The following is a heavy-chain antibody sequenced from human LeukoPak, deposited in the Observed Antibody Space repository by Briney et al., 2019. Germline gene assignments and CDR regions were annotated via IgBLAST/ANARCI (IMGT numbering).Heavy chain of an antibody. CDR1: GDSISNFY. Sequence: SETLSLTCSVSGDSISNFYWNWIRQPPGKGLEWIGYIYYSGSTNYNPSLKSRVTISVDTSKNQFSLKLSSVTAADTAVYYCARHFDYWGQGTLVTVSS. CDR2: IYYSGST. J-gene: IGHJ4*02. V-gene: IGHV4-59*08. CDR3: ARHFDY.